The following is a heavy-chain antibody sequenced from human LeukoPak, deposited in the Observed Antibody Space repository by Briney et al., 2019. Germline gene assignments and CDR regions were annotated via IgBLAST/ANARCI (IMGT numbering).Heavy chain of an antibody. D-gene: IGHD5/OR15-5a*01. CDR2: INPHSRAT. Sequence: ASVKVSCKASGNDFSDFYFNWVRQAPGRGLEWVGWINPHSRATHYAQRFRGRVTMEASITTAYMGLSSLTSDDTAVYYCVTTSVTHTRDPWGQGTLVTVSS. CDR1: GNDFSDFY. J-gene: IGHJ5*02. CDR3: VTTSVTHTRDP. V-gene: IGHV1-2*02.